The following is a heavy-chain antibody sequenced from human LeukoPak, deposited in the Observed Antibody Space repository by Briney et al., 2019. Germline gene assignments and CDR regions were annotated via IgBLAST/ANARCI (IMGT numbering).Heavy chain of an antibody. CDR2: IYTSGST. D-gene: IGHD2-2*01. CDR3: TGYCSSTSCYGTHY. V-gene: IGHV4-4*07. Sequence: SETLSLTCTVSGGSISSYYWSWIRQPAGEGLEWIGRIYTSGSTNYNPSLKSRLTMSVDTSKNQFSLKLNSVTAADTAVYYCTGYCSSTSCYGTHYSGQGTLVTVSS. CDR1: GGSISSYY. J-gene: IGHJ4*02.